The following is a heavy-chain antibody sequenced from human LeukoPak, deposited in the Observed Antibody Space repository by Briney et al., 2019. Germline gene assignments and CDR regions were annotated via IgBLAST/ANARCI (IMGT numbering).Heavy chain of an antibody. Sequence: GRSLRLSCAASGFTFSSYGMHWVRQAPGKGLEWVAVISYDGSNKYYADSVKGRFTISRDNSKNTLYLQMNSLRAEDTAVYYCAKDWDSSQYEVNDYWGQGTLVTVSS. CDR1: GFTFSSYG. V-gene: IGHV3-30*18. CDR2: ISYDGSNK. D-gene: IGHD6-13*01. CDR3: AKDWDSSQYEVNDY. J-gene: IGHJ4*02.